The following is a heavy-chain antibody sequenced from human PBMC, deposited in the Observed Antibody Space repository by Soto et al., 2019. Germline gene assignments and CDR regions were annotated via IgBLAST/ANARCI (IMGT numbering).Heavy chain of an antibody. J-gene: IGHJ4*02. CDR1: GYTFTTYA. D-gene: IGHD4-17*01. Sequence: ASVKVSCKASGYTFTTYALHWVRQAPGQRLEWMGWINAGNGNTKYSQKFQGRVTITRDTPASTAYMELSSLRSEDTAVYYCANSNGANTNFDYWGQGTLVTVSS. CDR3: ANSNGANTNFDY. V-gene: IGHV1-3*01. CDR2: INAGNGNT.